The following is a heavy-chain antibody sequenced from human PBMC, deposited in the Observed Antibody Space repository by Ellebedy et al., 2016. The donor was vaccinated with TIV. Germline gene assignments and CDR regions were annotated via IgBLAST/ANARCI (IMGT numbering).Heavy chain of an antibody. Sequence: MPSETLSLTCTVSGGSISSSTYYWGWIRQPPGKGLGWIGNIYYSGSTYYNPSLKSRVTISVDTSKNQFSLKLSSVTAADTAVYYCARLPYYDILTGYSPYYYGMDVWGQGTTVTVSS. CDR1: GGSISSSTYY. CDR3: ARLPYYDILTGYSPYYYGMDV. V-gene: IGHV4-39*01. J-gene: IGHJ6*02. CDR2: IYYSGST. D-gene: IGHD3-9*01.